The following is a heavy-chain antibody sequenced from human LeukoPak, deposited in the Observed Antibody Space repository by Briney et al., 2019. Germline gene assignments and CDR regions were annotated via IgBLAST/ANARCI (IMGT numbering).Heavy chain of an antibody. CDR1: GFIFSSYG. D-gene: IGHD3-10*01. CDR2: IWYDGNNK. CDR3: ARNPNYYGSGPLDY. Sequence: PGRSLRLSCAASGFIFSSYGMHWVRQAPGKGLEWVAVIWYDGNNKYYADSVKGRFTISRDNSKNTLYLQMSTLRAEDTAVYYCARNPNYYGSGPLDYWGQGPLVTVSS. J-gene: IGHJ4*02. V-gene: IGHV3-33*01.